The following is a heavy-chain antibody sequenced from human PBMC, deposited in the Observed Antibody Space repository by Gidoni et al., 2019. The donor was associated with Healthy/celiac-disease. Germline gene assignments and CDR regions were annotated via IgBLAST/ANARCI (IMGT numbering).Heavy chain of an antibody. CDR3: ARLLAQSSGYFDWYFDL. J-gene: IGHJ2*01. D-gene: IGHD3-22*01. CDR1: GFTFSSYS. CDR2: ISSSSSTI. V-gene: IGHV3-48*02. Sequence: EVQLVESGGCLVQPGGSLRLSCAASGFTFSSYSMNWVRQAPGKGLEWVSYISSSSSTIYYADSVKGRFTISRDNAKNSLYLQMNSLRDEDTAVYYCARLLAQSSGYFDWYFDLWGRGTLVTVSS.